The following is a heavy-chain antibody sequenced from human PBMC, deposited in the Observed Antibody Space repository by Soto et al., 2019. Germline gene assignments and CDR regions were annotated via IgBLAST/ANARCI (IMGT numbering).Heavy chain of an antibody. D-gene: IGHD6-6*01. J-gene: IGHJ6*02. V-gene: IGHV3-23*01. CDR2: ISGSGGSK. CDR1: GFTFSSYA. CDR3: AKEGIEARRAGYYYYGMDV. Sequence: EVQLLESGGGLVQPGGSLRLSCAASGFTFSSYAMSWVRQAPGKGLEWVSAISGSGGSKYYADSVKGRFTISSDNSKNTLYLQMNSLRAEDTAVYYCAKEGIEARRAGYYYYGMDVWGQGTTVTVSS.